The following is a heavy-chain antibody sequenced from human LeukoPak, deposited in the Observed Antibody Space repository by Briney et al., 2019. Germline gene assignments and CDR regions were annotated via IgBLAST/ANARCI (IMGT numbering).Heavy chain of an antibody. D-gene: IGHD1-26*01. J-gene: IGHJ5*02. CDR3: ARGGNYWPQWWFDP. V-gene: IGHV4-59*01. CDR2: IYFTGST. Sequence: SETLSLAWPVSGGSISTYYWSWIRQPPGKGLEWIGYIYFTGSTSYNPSCKSRVTMSLDASKNQFSLELNSVTPADTAVHYCARGGNYWPQWWFDPWGRGTLVSASS. CDR1: GGSISTYY.